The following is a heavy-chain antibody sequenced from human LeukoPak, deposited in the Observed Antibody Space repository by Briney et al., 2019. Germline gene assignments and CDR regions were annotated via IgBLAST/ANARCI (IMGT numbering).Heavy chain of an antibody. J-gene: IGHJ1*01. D-gene: IGHD4-11*01. CDR3: VKDGTLTTTDFQH. CDR2: ISSSSSYI. V-gene: IGHV3-21*01. CDR1: GFTFSSYS. Sequence: GGSLRLSCAASGFTFSSYSMNWVRQAPGKGLEWVSSISSSSSYIYYADSVRGRFTISRDNAKNSLYLQMNSLRAEDTAVYYCVKDGTLTTTDFQHWGQGTLVTVSS.